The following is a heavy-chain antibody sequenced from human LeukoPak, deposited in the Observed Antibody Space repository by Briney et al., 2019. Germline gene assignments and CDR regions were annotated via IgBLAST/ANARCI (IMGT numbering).Heavy chain of an antibody. V-gene: IGHV3-23*01. D-gene: IGHD3-3*01. J-gene: IGHJ3*02. CDR1: GFTFDDYG. CDR3: ARDYDFWSGYSDDAFDI. CDR2: ISGSGGST. Sequence: PGGSLRLSCAASGFTFDDYGMSWVRQAPGKGLEWVSAISGSGGSTYYADSVKGRFTISRDNSKNTLYLQMNSLRAEDTAVYYCARDYDFWSGYSDDAFDIWGQGTMVTVSS.